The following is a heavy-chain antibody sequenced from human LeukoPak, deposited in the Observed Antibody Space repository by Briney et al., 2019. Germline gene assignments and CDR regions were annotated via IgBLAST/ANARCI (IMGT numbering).Heavy chain of an antibody. V-gene: IGHV3-66*01. CDR1: GFTVGSNY. Sequence: PGGSLRLSCAASGFTVGSNYMSWVRQAPGKGLEWVSVIYSGGSTYYADSVKGRFTISRDNSKNTLYLQMNSLRAEDTAVYYCARITSGYYDSSGDYWGQGTLVTVSS. D-gene: IGHD3-22*01. CDR2: IYSGGST. CDR3: ARITSGYYDSSGDY. J-gene: IGHJ4*02.